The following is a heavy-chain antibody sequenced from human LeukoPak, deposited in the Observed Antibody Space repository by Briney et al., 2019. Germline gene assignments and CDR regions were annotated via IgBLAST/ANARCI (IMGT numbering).Heavy chain of an antibody. CDR2: IYYGGST. V-gene: IGHV4-39*01. Sequence: PSETLSLTCTVSGGSISSSSYYWAWIRQPPGKGLEWIGSIYYGGSTYYNPSLKSRVTISADTSKNQFSLKLTSVTAADTAVYFCASRVIVATIDYWGQGTLVTVSS. D-gene: IGHD5-12*01. J-gene: IGHJ4*02. CDR1: GGSISSSSYY. CDR3: ASRVIVATIDY.